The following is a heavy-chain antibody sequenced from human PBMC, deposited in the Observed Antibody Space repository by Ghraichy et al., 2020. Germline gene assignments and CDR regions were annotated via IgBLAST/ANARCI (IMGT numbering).Heavy chain of an antibody. Sequence: GSLNISCAASGFTFGNYNMDWVRQAPGKGLEWVSSISGSGSFIYYADSVKGRFTISRDNARSSLYLQMNSLRAGDTAVYYCARVQDIVVIPTVHGMDVWGQGTTVTVSS. CDR2: ISGSGSFI. D-gene: IGHD2-2*01. V-gene: IGHV3-21*01. J-gene: IGHJ6*02. CDR3: ARVQDIVVIPTVHGMDV. CDR1: GFTFGNYN.